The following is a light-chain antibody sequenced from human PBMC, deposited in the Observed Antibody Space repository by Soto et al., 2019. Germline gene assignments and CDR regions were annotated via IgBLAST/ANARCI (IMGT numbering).Light chain of an antibody. J-gene: IGLJ1*01. Sequence: QSVLTQPPSASGTPGQRVTISCSGSSSNIGSNTVNWYQQLPGTAPKLFIYSNNQRPSGVPDRFSGSKSGNTASLTISDLQAEDEADYYCCSNAGRPDVFGTGTKVTVL. V-gene: IGLV1-44*01. CDR3: CSNAGRPDV. CDR1: SSNIGSNT. CDR2: SNN.